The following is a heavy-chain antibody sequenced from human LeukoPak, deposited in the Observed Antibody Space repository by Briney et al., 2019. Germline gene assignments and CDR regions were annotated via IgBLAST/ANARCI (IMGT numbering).Heavy chain of an antibody. Sequence: KPGESLKISCKGSAYSFTSYWIGWVRQMPGKGLEWVGIIFPGDSDTRYSPSFQGQVTISADKSISAAYLQWSSLKASDTAMYFCARRPCSSISCFFDYWGQGTLVTVSS. D-gene: IGHD2-2*01. CDR3: ARRPCSSISCFFDY. CDR1: AYSFTSYW. CDR2: IFPGDSDT. J-gene: IGHJ4*02. V-gene: IGHV5-51*03.